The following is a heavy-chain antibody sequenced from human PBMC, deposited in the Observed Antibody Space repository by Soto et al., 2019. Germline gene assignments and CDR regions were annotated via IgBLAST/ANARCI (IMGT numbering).Heavy chain of an antibody. V-gene: IGHV4-61*01. CDR1: GGSVSSGSYY. Sequence: QVQLQESGPGLVKPSETLSLTCTVSGGSVSSGSYYWSWIRQPPGKGLEWIGYIYYSGSTNYNPYLKSRVTISVDTSKNQFSLKLSSVTAADTAVYYCARAMVRGVIITFPLFDYWGQGTLVTVSS. CDR3: ARAMVRGVIITFPLFDY. D-gene: IGHD3-10*01. J-gene: IGHJ4*02. CDR2: IYYSGST.